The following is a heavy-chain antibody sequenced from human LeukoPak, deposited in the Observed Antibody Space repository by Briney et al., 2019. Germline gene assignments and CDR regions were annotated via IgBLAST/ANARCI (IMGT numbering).Heavy chain of an antibody. CDR3: AKVQGLLWFGELLFDY. D-gene: IGHD3-10*01. CDR1: GFTFSSYA. Sequence: GGSLRLSCAASGFTFSSYAMSWVRQAPGKGLEWVSAISGSGGSTYYADSVKGRFTISRDNSKNTLYLQMNSLRAEDTAVYYCAKVQGLLWFGELLFDYWGQGTLVTVSS. CDR2: ISGSGGST. V-gene: IGHV3-23*01. J-gene: IGHJ4*02.